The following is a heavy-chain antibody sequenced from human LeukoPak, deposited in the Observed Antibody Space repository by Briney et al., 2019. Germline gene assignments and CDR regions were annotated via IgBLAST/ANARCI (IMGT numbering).Heavy chain of an antibody. V-gene: IGHV4-34*01. J-gene: IGHJ4*02. D-gene: IGHD3-22*01. Sequence: SETLSLTCAVYGGSFSGYSWSWIRQPPGKGLEWIGEINHSGSTNYNPSLKSRVTISVDTSKNQFSLKLSSVTAADTAVYYCARGRITDSSGYYYVRHDDYWGQGTLVTVSS. CDR1: GGSFSGYS. CDR3: ARGRITDSSGYYYVRHDDY. CDR2: INHSGST.